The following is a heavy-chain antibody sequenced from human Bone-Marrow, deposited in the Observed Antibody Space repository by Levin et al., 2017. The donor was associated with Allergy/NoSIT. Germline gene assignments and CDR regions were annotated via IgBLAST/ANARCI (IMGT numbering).Heavy chain of an antibody. CDR3: ARGSYFGGLSFDC. CDR1: GGSVRSGSYY. CDR2: IYHSGST. Sequence: SQTLSLTCTVSGGSVRSGSYYWSWIRQPPGKGLEWIAYIYHSGSTKYNPSLKSRVTISLDTSRTQFSLRLTSLTAADTAVYYCARGSYFGGLSFDCWGKGTLVTVSS. J-gene: IGHJ4*02. V-gene: IGHV4-61*01. D-gene: IGHD4-23*01.